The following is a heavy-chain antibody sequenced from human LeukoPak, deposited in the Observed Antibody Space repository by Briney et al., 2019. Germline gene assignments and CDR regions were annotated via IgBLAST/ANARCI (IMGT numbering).Heavy chain of an antibody. V-gene: IGHV1-24*01. CDR1: GYTLTELS. J-gene: IGHJ4*02. D-gene: IGHD4-11*01. Sequence: GASVKVSCKVSGYTLTELSMHWVRQAPGKGLEWMGGFDPEDGETIYAQKFQGRVTMTEDTSTDTAYMELSRLTSDDTAVYYCARDAIVRDYSNSDYWGQGTLVTVSS. CDR3: ARDAIVRDYSNSDY. CDR2: FDPEDGET.